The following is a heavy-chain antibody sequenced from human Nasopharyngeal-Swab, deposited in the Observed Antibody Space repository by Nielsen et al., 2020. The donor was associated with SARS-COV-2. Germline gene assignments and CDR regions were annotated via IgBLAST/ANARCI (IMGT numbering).Heavy chain of an antibody. CDR1: GFTFSTYG. CDR3: AKDLRGPYFF. D-gene: IGHD2/OR15-2a*01. J-gene: IGHJ4*02. CDR2: IVGSGDISGSGGST. V-gene: IGHV3-23*01. Sequence: GGSLRLSCAASGFTFSTYGMSWVRQAPGKGLEWVAAIVGSGDISGSGGSTYYADSVKGRFTISRDNSKNTLSLQMNSLRAEDTAVYYCAKDLRGPYFFWGQGTLVTVSS.